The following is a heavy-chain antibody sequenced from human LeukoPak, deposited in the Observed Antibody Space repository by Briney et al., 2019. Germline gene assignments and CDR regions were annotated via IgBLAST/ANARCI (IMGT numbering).Heavy chain of an antibody. Sequence: GGSLRLSCAASGFTFSSYGMHWVRQAPDKGLEWVAFIRYDGSNKYYADSVKGRFTISRDNSKNTLYLQMNSLRAEDTAVYYCARGGVRYFDWEHYFDYWGQGTLVTVSS. CDR2: IRYDGSNK. CDR1: GFTFSSYG. CDR3: ARGGVRYFDWEHYFDY. D-gene: IGHD3-9*01. V-gene: IGHV3-30*02. J-gene: IGHJ4*02.